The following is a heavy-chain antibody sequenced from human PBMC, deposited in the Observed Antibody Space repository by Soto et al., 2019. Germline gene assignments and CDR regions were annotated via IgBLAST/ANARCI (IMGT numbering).Heavy chain of an antibody. V-gene: IGHV1-69*01. Sequence: QVQLVQSGAEVKKPGSSVKVSCTASGGTFSSYAISWVRQAPGQGLEWMGGIIPIFGTANYAQKFQGRVTITADESTSTAYMELSSLRSEDTAVYYCARDILEMAGPYYYYYGMDVWGQGTTVTVSS. D-gene: IGHD6-19*01. J-gene: IGHJ6*02. CDR1: GGTFSSYA. CDR2: IIPIFGTA. CDR3: ARDILEMAGPYYYYYGMDV.